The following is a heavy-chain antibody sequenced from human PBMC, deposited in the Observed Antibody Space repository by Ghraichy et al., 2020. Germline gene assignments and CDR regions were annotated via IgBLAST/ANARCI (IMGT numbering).Heavy chain of an antibody. Sequence: SETLSLTCTVSGDSISGYHWSWIRQPAGKGLEWIGRIYTSGITNYNPSLKSRVTMSVDTSKSQFSLKLTSVTAADTALYYCARGFIRAPFDSWGQGTLVTVSS. CDR1: GDSISGYH. V-gene: IGHV4-4*07. D-gene: IGHD3-16*01. J-gene: IGHJ4*02. CDR3: ARGFIRAPFDS. CDR2: IYTSGIT.